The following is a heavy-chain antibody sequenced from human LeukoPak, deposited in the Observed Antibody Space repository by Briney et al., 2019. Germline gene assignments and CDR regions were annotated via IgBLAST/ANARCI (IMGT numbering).Heavy chain of an antibody. J-gene: IGHJ4*02. CDR3: ARVLHKRNYDSSTYYGY. CDR2: ISGSGGST. CDR1: GFTFSSYG. V-gene: IGHV3-23*01. Sequence: PGGSLRLSCAASGFTFSSYGMSWVRQAPGKGLEWVSAISGSGGSTYYAGSVKGRFTISRDNSKNTLYLQMSSLRAEDTAVYYCARVLHKRNYDSSTYYGYWGQGTLVTVSS. D-gene: IGHD3-22*01.